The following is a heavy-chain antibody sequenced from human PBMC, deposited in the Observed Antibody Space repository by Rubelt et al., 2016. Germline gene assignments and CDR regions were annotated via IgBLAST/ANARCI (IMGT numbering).Heavy chain of an antibody. D-gene: IGHD2-2*01. Sequence: RGLEWMGWINPNSGGTNYAQKFQGRVTMTRDTSISTAYMELSRLRSDDTAVYYCAREGGYCSSTSCFNWFDPWGQGTLVTVSS. J-gene: IGHJ5*02. CDR2: INPNSGGT. V-gene: IGHV1-2*02. CDR3: AREGGYCSSTSCFNWFDP.